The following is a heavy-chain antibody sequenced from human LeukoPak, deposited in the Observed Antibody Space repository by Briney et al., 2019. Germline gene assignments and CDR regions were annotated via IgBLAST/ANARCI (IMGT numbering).Heavy chain of an antibody. V-gene: IGHV4-39*01. J-gene: IGHJ3*02. CDR2: MYYSGSR. Sequence: SETLSLTCTVSGGSISRSSYYWGWIRQPPGKGLEWIGSMYYSGSRHYNPSLKSRVTISVDTSKNQFSLKLSSVTTADTAIYYCARPHDSSGSRGDAFDTWGQGTMVSVTS. CDR1: GGSISRSSYY. D-gene: IGHD3-22*01. CDR3: ARPHDSSGSRGDAFDT.